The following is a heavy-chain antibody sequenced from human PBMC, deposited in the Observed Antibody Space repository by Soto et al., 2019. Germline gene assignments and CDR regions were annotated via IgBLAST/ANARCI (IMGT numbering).Heavy chain of an antibody. Sequence: EVQLVPSGAEVKKPGESLRISCKGSGYSFTSYWISWVRQMPGKGLEWMGRIDPSDSYTNYSPSFQGHVTISADKSISTAYLQWSSLKASDTAMYYCARDTRYCSGGSCYSYYYYGMDVWGQGTTVTVSS. V-gene: IGHV5-10-1*01. J-gene: IGHJ6*02. D-gene: IGHD2-15*01. CDR3: ARDTRYCSGGSCYSYYYYGMDV. CDR1: GYSFTSYW. CDR2: IDPSDSYT.